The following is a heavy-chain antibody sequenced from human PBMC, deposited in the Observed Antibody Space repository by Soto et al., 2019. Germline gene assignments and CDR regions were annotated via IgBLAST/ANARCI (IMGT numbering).Heavy chain of an antibody. D-gene: IGHD3-3*01. V-gene: IGHV1-3*01. J-gene: IGHJ6*02. CDR3: GRADPSIFGVVIPPGMDV. Sequence: GASVKVSCKAAGYTFTSYAMHWVRQAPGQRLEWMGWINAGNGNTKYSQKFQGRVTITRDTSASTAYMELSSLRSEDTAVYYCGRADPSIFGVVIPPGMDVWGQGTTVTVSS. CDR1: GYTFTSYA. CDR2: INAGNGNT.